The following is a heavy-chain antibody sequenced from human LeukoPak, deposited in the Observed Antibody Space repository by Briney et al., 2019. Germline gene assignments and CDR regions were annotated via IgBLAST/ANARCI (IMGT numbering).Heavy chain of an antibody. V-gene: IGHV3-48*03. CDR1: GFTFNGDD. J-gene: IGHJ4*02. D-gene: IGHD3-10*01. CDR2: ISGSGYRI. CDR3: AREGSSYAPSQPFFFDY. Sequence: GGSLRLSCAASGFTFNGDDMNWVRQAPGKGLEWLAYISGSGYRIYYAGSVKGRFTISRDNAKKSLYLQMNSLRAEDTAVYYCAREGSSYAPSQPFFFDYWGQGSLVTVSS.